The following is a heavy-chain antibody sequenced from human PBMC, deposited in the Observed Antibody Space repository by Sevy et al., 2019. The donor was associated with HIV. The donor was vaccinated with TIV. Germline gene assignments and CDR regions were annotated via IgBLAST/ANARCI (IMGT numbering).Heavy chain of an antibody. Sequence: GGSLRLSCVASGLTFYSYAMSWVRQAPGKGLEWVSGVSGSGASTFYADSVKGRFTISRDNSKNTLHLQMNSLRAEDTAVYYCVKVKWGVGATGRDFDSWGQGALVTVSS. CDR1: GLTFYSYA. V-gene: IGHV3-23*01. CDR3: VKVKWGVGATGRDFDS. J-gene: IGHJ4*02. D-gene: IGHD1-26*01. CDR2: VSGSGAST.